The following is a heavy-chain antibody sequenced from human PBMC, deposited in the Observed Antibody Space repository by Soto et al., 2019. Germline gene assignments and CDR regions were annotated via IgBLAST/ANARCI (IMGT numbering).Heavy chain of an antibody. V-gene: IGHV3-7*01. Sequence: EVQLVESGGGLVQPGGSLRLSCTASGFTFSDSWMTWVRQAPGKGLEWVARIKPDESEKKYADSVKGRLSISRVNAKMTVYLQMASLSVEDPAVYYCVRGGSNVASWDQGTLVSVAS. CDR3: VRGGSNVAS. D-gene: IGHD4-4*01. CDR2: IKPDESEK. CDR1: GFTFSDSW. J-gene: IGHJ5*02.